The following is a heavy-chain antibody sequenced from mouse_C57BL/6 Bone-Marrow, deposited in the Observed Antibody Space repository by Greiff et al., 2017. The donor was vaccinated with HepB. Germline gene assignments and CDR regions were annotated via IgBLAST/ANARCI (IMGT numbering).Heavy chain of an antibody. V-gene: IGHV7-1*01. D-gene: IGHD1-1*02. CDR3: ARDDGYWYFDV. CDR1: GFTFSDFY. J-gene: IGHJ1*03. Sequence: EVQRVESGGGLVQSGRSLRLSCATSGFTFSDFYMEWVRQAPGKGLGWIAASRNKANDYTTEYSASVKGRFIVSRDTSQCILYLQMNALRAEDTAIYYCARDDGYWYFDVWGTGTAVTVSS. CDR2: SRNKANDYTT.